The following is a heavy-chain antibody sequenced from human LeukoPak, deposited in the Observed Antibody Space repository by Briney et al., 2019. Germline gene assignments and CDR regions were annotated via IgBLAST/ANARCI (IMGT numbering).Heavy chain of an antibody. J-gene: IGHJ4*02. Sequence: PGGALRVSSTESLVTVISTSLSRVREAPGKGLERVSFIYSANTHYSDSVKGRFTISRDNSKNTLYLQMNSLRAEDTAVYYCARRAGAYSHPYDYWGQGTLVTVSS. V-gene: IGHV3-53*01. D-gene: IGHD4-17*01. CDR3: ARRAGAYSHPYDY. CDR1: LVTVISTS. CDR2: IYSANT.